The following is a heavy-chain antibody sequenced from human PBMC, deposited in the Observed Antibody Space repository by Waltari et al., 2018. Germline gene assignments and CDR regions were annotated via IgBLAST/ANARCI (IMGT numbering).Heavy chain of an antibody. Sequence: QVQLQESCPGLVKPSETLSLTCTVSGGSISSHYWSWIRQPPGKELEWIGYIYYSGGTNCYTTLKSRVTISVDTSKNQFSVELRSVNAADRDVYYCASAGGTTVTTFDYWGQGTLVTVSS. CDR1: GGSISSHY. CDR3: ASAGGTTVTTFDY. CDR2: IYYSGGT. D-gene: IGHD4-17*01. J-gene: IGHJ4*02. V-gene: IGHV4-59*11.